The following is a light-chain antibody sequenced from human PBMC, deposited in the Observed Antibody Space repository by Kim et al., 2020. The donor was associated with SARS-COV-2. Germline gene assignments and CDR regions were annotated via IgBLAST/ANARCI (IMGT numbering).Light chain of an antibody. J-gene: IGKJ2*01. CDR1: QSISSW. Sequence: DIQMTQSPSTLSESVGDRVTITCRASQSISSWLAWYQQKPGKAPKLLIYKASSLESGVPSRFSGSGSGTEFTLTISSLQPDDFATYYCQKYNSYPYTFGQGTKLEI. CDR2: KAS. CDR3: QKYNSYPYT. V-gene: IGKV1-5*03.